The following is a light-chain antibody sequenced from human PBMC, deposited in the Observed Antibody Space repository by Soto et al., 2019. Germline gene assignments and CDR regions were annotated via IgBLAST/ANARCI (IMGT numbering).Light chain of an antibody. CDR3: RSYVGTNSYV. V-gene: IGLV2-8*01. CDR2: EVY. J-gene: IGLJ1*01. Sequence: QSALTQPPSASGSPGQSVTISCTGTSSDVGGYNYVSWYQHHPGKAPKLIIYEVYKRPSGVPDRFSGSKSGNTAALTVSGLQAEDEADYYCRSYVGTNSYVFGTGTKLTVL. CDR1: SSDVGGYNY.